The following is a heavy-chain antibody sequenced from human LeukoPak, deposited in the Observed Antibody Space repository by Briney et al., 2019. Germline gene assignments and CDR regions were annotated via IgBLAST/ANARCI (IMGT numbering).Heavy chain of an antibody. V-gene: IGHV4-39*01. CDR1: GGSIGSTSYY. Sequence: SETLSLTCTVSGGSIGSTSYYWGWIRQPPGKGLEWIGNIYYSGSTYYNPSLKSRVTISVDTSKSQFSLKLSSVTAADTALFYCAGAYCGGGCYSRNNYYMDVWGKGTTVTVSS. CDR3: AGAYCGGGCYSRNNYYMDV. D-gene: IGHD2-21*02. J-gene: IGHJ6*03. CDR2: IYYSGST.